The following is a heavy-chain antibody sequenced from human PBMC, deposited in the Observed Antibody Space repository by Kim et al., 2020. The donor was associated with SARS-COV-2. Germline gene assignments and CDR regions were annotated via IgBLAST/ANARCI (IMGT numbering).Heavy chain of an antibody. Sequence: GESLKISCKGSGYSFTSYWIGWVRQMPGKGLEWMGIIYPGDSDTRYSPSFQGQVTISADKSISTAYLQWSSLKASDTAMYYCARLDQPYYDILTGYPLNYYYGMDVWGQGTTVTVSS. V-gene: IGHV5-51*01. J-gene: IGHJ6*02. CDR1: GYSFTSYW. D-gene: IGHD3-9*01. CDR2: IYPGDSDT. CDR3: ARLDQPYYDILTGYPLNYYYGMDV.